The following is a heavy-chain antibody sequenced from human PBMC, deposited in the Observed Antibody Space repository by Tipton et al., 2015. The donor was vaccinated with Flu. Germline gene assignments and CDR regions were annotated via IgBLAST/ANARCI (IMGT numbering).Heavy chain of an antibody. Sequence: SLRLSCAASGFTVSSNYMSWVRQAPGKGLEWVSVIYSGGSTYYADSVKGRFTISRDNSKNTLYLQMNSLRAEDTAVYYCARSSGSYEGLYYYYYYMDVWGKGTTVTVSS. J-gene: IGHJ6*03. CDR1: GFTVSSNY. CDR3: ARSSGSYEGLYYYYYYMDV. CDR2: IYSGGST. D-gene: IGHD1-26*01. V-gene: IGHV3-53*01.